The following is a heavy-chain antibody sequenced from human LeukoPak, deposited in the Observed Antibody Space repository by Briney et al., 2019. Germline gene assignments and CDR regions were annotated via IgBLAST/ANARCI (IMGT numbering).Heavy chain of an antibody. Sequence: TAGGSLRLSCAASGFTFSSYSMNWVRQAPGKGLEWVSSISSSSSYIYYADSVKGRFTISRDNAKNSLYLQMNSLRAEDTAVYYCAREKSSWDTTFDYWGQGTLVTVSS. V-gene: IGHV3-21*01. CDR3: AREKSSWDTTFDY. D-gene: IGHD6-13*01. CDR1: GFTFSSYS. J-gene: IGHJ4*02. CDR2: ISSSSSYI.